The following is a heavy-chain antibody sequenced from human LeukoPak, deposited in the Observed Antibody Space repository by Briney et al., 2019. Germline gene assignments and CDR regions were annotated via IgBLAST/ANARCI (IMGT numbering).Heavy chain of an antibody. V-gene: IGHV3-43*02. CDR3: TKDFSGSYEN. Sequence: GGSLSLSCATSGFPFDDYAFHWVRQVPGKGLEWVSLISRDGGTTSYGDSVKGRFTISRDNRKNSLYMQMNNLKTEDSALYYCTKDFSGSYENWGQGTLVTVSS. J-gene: IGHJ4*02. CDR1: GFPFDDYA. CDR2: ISRDGGTT. D-gene: IGHD3-10*01.